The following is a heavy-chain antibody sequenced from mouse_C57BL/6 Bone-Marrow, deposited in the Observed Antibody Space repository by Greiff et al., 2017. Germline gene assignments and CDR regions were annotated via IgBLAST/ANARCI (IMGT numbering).Heavy chain of an antibody. J-gene: IGHJ1*03. D-gene: IGHD1-1*01. Sequence: QVQLQQPGAELVKPGASVKLSCKASGYTFTSYWMHWVKQRPGQGLEWIGMIHPNSGSTNYNEKFKSKATLTVDKSSSTAYMQLSSLTSEDSAVYYCAREGGYYYGSSFPWYFDVWGTGTTVTVSS. CDR2: IHPNSGST. CDR1: GYTFTSYW. V-gene: IGHV1-64*01. CDR3: AREGGYYYGSSFPWYFDV.